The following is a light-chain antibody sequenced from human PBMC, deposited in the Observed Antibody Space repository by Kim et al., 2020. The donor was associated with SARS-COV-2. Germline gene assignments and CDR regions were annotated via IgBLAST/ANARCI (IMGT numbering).Light chain of an antibody. J-gene: IGKJ2*01. CDR3: QQRTNWPYT. CDR1: QSVGTS. CDR2: DAF. Sequence: EIVLTQSPATLSLSPGERATLSCRASQSVGTSLAWYRQKPGQALRLLIYDAFNRATGIPDRLSGFGSGTDFTLTISSLDVEDFAVYYCQQRTNWPYTFGQGTKLEI. V-gene: IGKV3-11*01.